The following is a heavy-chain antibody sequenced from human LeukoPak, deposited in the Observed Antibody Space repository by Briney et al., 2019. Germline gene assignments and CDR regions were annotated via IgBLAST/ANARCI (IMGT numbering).Heavy chain of an antibody. J-gene: IGHJ5*02. CDR2: IYYSGST. CDR1: GGSISSYY. CDR3: ARARDYYGSGSPPNWFDP. V-gene: IGHV4-59*01. Sequence: SETLSLTCTVSGGSISSYYWSWIRQPPGKGLERIGYIYYSGSTNYNPSLKSRVTISVDTSKNQFSLKLSSVTAADTAVYYCARARDYYGSGSPPNWFDPWGQGTLVTVSS. D-gene: IGHD3-10*01.